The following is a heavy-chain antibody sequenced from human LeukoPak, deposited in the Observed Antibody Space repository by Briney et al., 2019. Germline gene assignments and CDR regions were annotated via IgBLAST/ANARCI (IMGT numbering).Heavy chain of an antibody. V-gene: IGHV3-23*01. J-gene: IGHJ4*02. CDR2: ISGSGGST. CDR1: GFTFSSYA. CDR3: AKPCYGQRYYFDY. D-gene: IGHD2-2*01. Sequence: GGSLRLSGAASGFTFSSYAMSWVRQAPGKGLEWVSAISGSGGSTYYADSVRGRFTISRDNSKNTLYLQMNSLRAEDTAVYYCAKPCYGQRYYFDYWGQGTLVTVSS.